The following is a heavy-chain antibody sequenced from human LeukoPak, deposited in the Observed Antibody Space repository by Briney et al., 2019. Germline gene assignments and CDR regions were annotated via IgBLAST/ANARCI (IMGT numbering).Heavy chain of an antibody. CDR3: ARGQKYRNGYTVTELGSGYFDY. CDR1: GGSISSYY. V-gene: IGHV4-59*01. D-gene: IGHD5-18*01. Sequence: SETLSLTCSVSGGSISSYYWSWIRQPPGKGLEWIGYIFYSGRTNYNPSLKSRVTISVDTSKNQFSLTLSSVTAADTAMYYCARGQKYRNGYTVTELGSGYFDYWGQGTLVTVSS. CDR2: IFYSGRT. J-gene: IGHJ4*02.